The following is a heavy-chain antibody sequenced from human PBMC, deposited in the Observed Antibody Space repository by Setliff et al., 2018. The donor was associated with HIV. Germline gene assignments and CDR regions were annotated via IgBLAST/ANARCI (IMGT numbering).Heavy chain of an antibody. V-gene: IGHV3-48*03. J-gene: IGHJ4*02. CDR3: ARDRSGYTTGWGIFDY. Sequence: GGSLRLSCAASGFSFNTFEMNWVRQGPGKGLEWVSYISKSGSTIYYADSVKGRFTISRDNAKNSLFLQMDRLRADDTAVYYCARDRSGYTTGWGIFDYWGQGALVTVSS. CDR2: ISKSGSTI. D-gene: IGHD6-19*01. CDR1: GFSFNTFE.